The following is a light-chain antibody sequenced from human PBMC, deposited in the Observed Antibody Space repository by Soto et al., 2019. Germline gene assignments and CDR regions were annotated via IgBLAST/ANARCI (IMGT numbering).Light chain of an antibody. V-gene: IGKV3-20*01. CDR2: GAS. Sequence: EIVLKQSPGTLSLSPGKRATLSCRASQSVSNECLVWYHQKPGRAPRLVISGASNRATGVPDRFSGSGSGTDFTLTISRLEPEDFAVYHCQQYGTTPWTFGQGTNVEFK. CDR3: QQYGTTPWT. CDR1: QSVSNEC. J-gene: IGKJ1*01.